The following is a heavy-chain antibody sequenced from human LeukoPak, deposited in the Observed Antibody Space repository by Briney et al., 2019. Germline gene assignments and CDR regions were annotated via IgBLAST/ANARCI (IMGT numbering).Heavy chain of an antibody. CDR2: IYTSGST. CDR3: ARGEPLPNWFDP. J-gene: IGHJ5*02. D-gene: IGHD3-16*01. V-gene: IGHV4-61*02. CDR1: GGSISSGSYY. Sequence: PSETLSLTCTVSGGSISSGSYYWSWIRQPAGKGLEWIGRIYTSGSTNYNPSLKSRVTISVDTSKNQFSLKLSSVTAAGTAVYYCARGEPLPNWFDPWGQGTLVTVSS.